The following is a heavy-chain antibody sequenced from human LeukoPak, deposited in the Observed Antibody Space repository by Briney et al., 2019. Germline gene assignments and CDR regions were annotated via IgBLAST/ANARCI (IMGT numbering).Heavy chain of an antibody. D-gene: IGHD2-2*01. V-gene: IGHV3-30*18. CDR2: ISLDGSNK. CDR3: AKGHTSTPDY. J-gene: IGHJ4*02. Sequence: PGGSLRLSCAASGFTFSSYGMHWVRQAPGKGLEWVAVISLDGSNKYYADSVRGRFTISRDNSKSTLYLQMNSLRADDTAVYYCAKGHTSTPDYWGQGTLVTVSS. CDR1: GFTFSSYG.